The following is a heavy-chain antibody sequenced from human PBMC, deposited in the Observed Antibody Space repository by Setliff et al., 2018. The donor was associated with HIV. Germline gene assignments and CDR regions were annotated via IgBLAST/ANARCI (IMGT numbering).Heavy chain of an antibody. CDR3: ARGSRGYSYAYYYYYMDV. D-gene: IGHD5-18*01. CDR1: GDSVNDRSYF. J-gene: IGHJ6*03. CDR2: IYYSGST. Sequence: ASETLSLTCTVSGDSVNDRSYFWGWIRQPPGKGLEWIGYIYYSGSTNYNPSLKSRVTISVDTSKDQFSLKLSSVTAADTAVYYCARGSRGYSYAYYYYYMDVWGKGTTVTVSS. V-gene: IGHV4-61*01.